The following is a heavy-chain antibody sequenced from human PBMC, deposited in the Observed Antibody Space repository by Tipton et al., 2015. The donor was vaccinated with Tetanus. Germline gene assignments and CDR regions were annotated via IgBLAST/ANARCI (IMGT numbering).Heavy chain of an antibody. CDR3: ARLRVYCSGACYSREAC. J-gene: IGHJ4*02. V-gene: IGHV3-7*01. Sequence: SLRLSCAASGFTFRSYCMSWVRQAPGKGLEWVANIKEDGSEMYYADSVKGRFTISRDNARNSLSVHMNSLTAEDTAVYYCARLRVYCSGACYSREACWGRGTLVAVSS. CDR2: IKEDGSEM. D-gene: IGHD2-21*01. CDR1: GFTFRSYC.